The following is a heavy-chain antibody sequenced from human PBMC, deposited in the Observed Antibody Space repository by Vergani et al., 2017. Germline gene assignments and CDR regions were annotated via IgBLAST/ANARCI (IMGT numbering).Heavy chain of an antibody. CDR3: TTDPLYCGDGSCYWLRDHHYYGMDV. D-gene: IGHD2-21*01. Sequence: EVQLVESGGGIVKPGGSLRLSCVASGFSFRNAWMNWVRRTPGKGLEWVGRIKSTFDRGTTDYSAAVKSRFTISRDDSKNTLFLQMNGLKTEDIGVYYCTTDPLYCGDGSCYWLRDHHYYGMDVWLQGTTVTVSS. J-gene: IGHJ6*02. V-gene: IGHV3-15*07. CDR2: IKSTFDRGTT. CDR1: GFSFRNAW.